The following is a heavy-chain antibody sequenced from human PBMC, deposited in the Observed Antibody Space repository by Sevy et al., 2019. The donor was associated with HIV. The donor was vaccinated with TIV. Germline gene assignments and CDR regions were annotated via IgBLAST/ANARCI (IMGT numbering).Heavy chain of an antibody. CDR1: GMTFSTYN. D-gene: IGHD3-10*01. CDR3: TRHRVREFDY. J-gene: IGHJ4*02. V-gene: IGHV3-48*02. Sequence: GGCLRLSCAVSGMTFSTYNMNWVRQAPGKGLEWISYISTDSTTKYYADSVKGRFTISRDNAKNSLYLQMNSLRDEDTAVYYCTRHRVREFDYWGQGTTVLVSS. CDR2: ISTDSTTK.